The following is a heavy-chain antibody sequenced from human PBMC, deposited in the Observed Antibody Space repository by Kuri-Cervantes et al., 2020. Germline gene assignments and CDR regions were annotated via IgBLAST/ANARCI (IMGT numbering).Heavy chain of an antibody. D-gene: IGHD4-17*01. CDR1: GYSISSGYY. CDR2: IYHSGST. Sequence: GSLRLSCAVSGYSISSGYYWGWIRQPPGKGLEWIGSIYHSGSTYYNPSLKSRVTISVDTSKNQFSLKLSSVTAADTAVYYCARQRYGDHHPRDYWGQGTLVTVSS. J-gene: IGHJ4*02. CDR3: ARQRYGDHHPRDY. V-gene: IGHV4-38-2*01.